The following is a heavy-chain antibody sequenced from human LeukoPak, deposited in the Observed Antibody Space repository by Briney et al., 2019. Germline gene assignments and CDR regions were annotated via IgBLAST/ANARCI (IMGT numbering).Heavy chain of an antibody. D-gene: IGHD3-10*01. J-gene: IGHJ4*02. CDR1: GFTFSSYG. CDR2: IRYDGSNK. CDR3: AKGDRRYYYGSGDLFDY. V-gene: IGHV3-30*02. Sequence: GGSLRLSCAASGFTFSSYGMHWVRQAPGKGLEWVAFIRYDGSNKYYADSVKGRFTISRDNSKNTLYLQMNSLRAEDTAVYYCAKGDRRYYYGSGDLFDYWGQGTLVTVSS.